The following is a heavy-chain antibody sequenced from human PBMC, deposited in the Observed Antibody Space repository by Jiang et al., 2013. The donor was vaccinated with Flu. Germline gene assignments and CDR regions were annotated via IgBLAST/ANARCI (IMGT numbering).Heavy chain of an antibody. CDR3: AKGVVVVPAAIVEPLDY. Sequence: VQLVESGGGVVQPGRSLRLSCAASGFTFSSYGMHWVRQAPGKGLEWVAVISYDGSNKYYADSVKGRFTISRDNSKNTLYLQMNSLRAEDTAVYYCAKGVVVVPAAIVEPLDY. D-gene: IGHD2-2*01. V-gene: IGHV3-30*18. CDR2: ISYDGSNK. J-gene: IGHJ4*01. CDR1: GFTFSSYG.